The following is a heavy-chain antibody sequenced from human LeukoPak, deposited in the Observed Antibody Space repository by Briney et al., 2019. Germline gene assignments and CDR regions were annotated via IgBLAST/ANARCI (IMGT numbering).Heavy chain of an antibody. V-gene: IGHV3-7*01. Sequence: GGSLRLSCAASGFSFSSYWMSWVRQAPGKELEWVANIKQDGSEEYYVDSVRGRFTISRDNAKNSLYLQMSSLRAEDTAVYYCARDSACYGYWGQGTLVTVSS. D-gene: IGHD2-2*01. CDR3: ARDSACYGY. CDR2: IKQDGSEE. J-gene: IGHJ4*02. CDR1: GFSFSSYW.